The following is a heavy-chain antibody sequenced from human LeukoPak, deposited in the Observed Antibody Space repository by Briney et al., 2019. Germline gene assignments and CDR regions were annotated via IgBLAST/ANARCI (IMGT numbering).Heavy chain of an antibody. CDR2: INHSGST. CDR3: ARGGFYCGGDCYVDY. Sequence: SETLSLTCAVYGGSFSPYYWSWIRQPTGKGLEWIGEINHSGSTNYNPSLKSRVTISVDTSKNQFSLRLSSVTAADTAVYYCARGGFYCGGDCYVDYWGQGTLVTVVS. CDR1: GGSFSPYY. V-gene: IGHV4-34*01. J-gene: IGHJ4*02. D-gene: IGHD2-21*02.